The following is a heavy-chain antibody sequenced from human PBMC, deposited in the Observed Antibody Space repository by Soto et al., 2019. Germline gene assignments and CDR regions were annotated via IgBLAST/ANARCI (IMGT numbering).Heavy chain of an antibody. CDR1: GGTFSSYT. J-gene: IGHJ3*02. D-gene: IGHD5-12*01. Sequence: QVQLVQSGAEVKKPGSSVKVSCKASGGTFSSYTISWVRQAPGQGLEWMGRIIPIPGIANYAQKFQGRVTITADKSTSTAYMELSSLRSEDTAVYYCARMDIVATNDAFDIWGQGTMVTVSS. CDR3: ARMDIVATNDAFDI. CDR2: IIPIPGIA. V-gene: IGHV1-69*02.